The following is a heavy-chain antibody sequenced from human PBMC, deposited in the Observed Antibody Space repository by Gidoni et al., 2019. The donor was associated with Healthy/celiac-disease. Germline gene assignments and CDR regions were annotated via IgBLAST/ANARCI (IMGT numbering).Heavy chain of an antibody. J-gene: IGHJ5*02. Sequence: QVQLVQSGAEVKKPGASVTVSCKASGYTFTGYYMHWVRQAPGQGLEWMGWINPNSGGTNYAQKFQGRVTMTRDTSISTAYMELSRLRSDDTAVYYCARGGYSYGSADRSDPWGQGTLVTVSS. D-gene: IGHD5-18*01. V-gene: IGHV1-2*02. CDR3: ARGGYSYGSADRSDP. CDR2: INPNSGGT. CDR1: GYTFTGYY.